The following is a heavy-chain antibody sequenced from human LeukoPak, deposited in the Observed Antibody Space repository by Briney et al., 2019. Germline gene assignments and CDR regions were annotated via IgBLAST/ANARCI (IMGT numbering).Heavy chain of an antibody. Sequence: SETLSLTCTVSGGSISSYYWSWIRQPAGKGLEWIGRIYTSGSTNYNPSLKSRVTILIDTSKKQFSLKLSSVTAADTAVYYCARRGAGSLFILTGYSRVFDYWGQGTLVTVSS. V-gene: IGHV4-4*07. CDR3: ARRGAGSLFILTGYSRVFDY. J-gene: IGHJ4*02. CDR2: IYTSGST. D-gene: IGHD3-9*01. CDR1: GGSISSYY.